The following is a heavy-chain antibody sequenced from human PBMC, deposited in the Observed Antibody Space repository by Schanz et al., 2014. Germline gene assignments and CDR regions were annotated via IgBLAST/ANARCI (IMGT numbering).Heavy chain of an antibody. V-gene: IGHV1-69*08. CDR3: ARDLTVDTGYVVHYYYYGMDV. CDR1: GGTFSSYT. CDR2: IIPVLNIA. Sequence: QVQLVQSGAEVKKPGSSVKVSCKLSGGTFSSYTISWMRQAPGQGLEWMGKIIPVLNIATYAQRFQGRVSITADKSTSTAYMELTSLRSEDTAVYFCARDLTVDTGYVVHYYYYGMDVWGQGTTVTVSS. J-gene: IGHJ6*02. D-gene: IGHD5-12*01.